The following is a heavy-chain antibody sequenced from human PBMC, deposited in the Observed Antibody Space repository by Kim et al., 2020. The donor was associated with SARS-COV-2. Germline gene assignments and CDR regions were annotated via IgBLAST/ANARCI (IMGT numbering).Heavy chain of an antibody. D-gene: IGHD2-8*01. CDR1: GDFISSGYY. CDR2: IYHSRTT. CDR3: ARDPLGDLLLVLMGGYY. Sequence: SETLSLTCTVSGDFISSGYYWGWIRQPPGEGLWLIGIIYHSRTTYYNSSLMSLVTIAVDTTKKLFSLKLSSTAAAATAVYCSARDPLGDLLLVLMGGYY. V-gene: IGHV4-38-2*02. J-gene: IGHJ6*01.